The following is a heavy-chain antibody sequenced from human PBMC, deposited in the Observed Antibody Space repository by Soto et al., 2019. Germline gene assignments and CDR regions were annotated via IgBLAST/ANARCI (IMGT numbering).Heavy chain of an antibody. Sequence: QVQLVQSGAEVKKPGASVKVSCKASGYTFTSYGISWVRQAPGQGLEWMGWISAYNGNTNYAQKLQGRVTMTTDTSTSTAYMELRSLRSDDTAVYYCALEFRSDRFRIAVASPGGDYWGKGTLVTVSS. J-gene: IGHJ4*02. V-gene: IGHV1-18*04. CDR3: ALEFRSDRFRIAVASPGGDY. D-gene: IGHD6-19*01. CDR2: ISAYNGNT. CDR1: GYTFTSYG.